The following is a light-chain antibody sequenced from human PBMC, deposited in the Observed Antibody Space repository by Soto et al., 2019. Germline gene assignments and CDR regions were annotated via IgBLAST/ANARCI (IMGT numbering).Light chain of an antibody. V-gene: IGLV2-23*01. CDR3: CSYAGTSFWV. CDR2: EGT. Sequence: QPALTQPASVSGSPGQSITISCTGTSSDVGTYKFVSWYQQHPGKVPTLMIHEGTKRPSGVSNRFSGSKSGNTATLTISGLQPEDEANYYCCSYAGTSFWVFGGGTKVTVL. J-gene: IGLJ3*02. CDR1: SSDVGTYKF.